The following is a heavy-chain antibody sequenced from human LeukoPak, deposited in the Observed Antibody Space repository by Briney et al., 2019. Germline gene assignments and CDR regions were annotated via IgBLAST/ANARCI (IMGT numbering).Heavy chain of an antibody. CDR2: ISSSGSTI. Sequence: PGGSLRLSCAASGFTFRSYEMNWVSQAPGKGLEWVSYISSSGSTITYADSVKGRFTMSRDNAKNTLYLQMNSLRAEDTAVYHCARHVFDYWGQGTLVTVSS. V-gene: IGHV3-48*03. CDR1: GFTFRSYE. CDR3: ARHVFDY. J-gene: IGHJ4*02.